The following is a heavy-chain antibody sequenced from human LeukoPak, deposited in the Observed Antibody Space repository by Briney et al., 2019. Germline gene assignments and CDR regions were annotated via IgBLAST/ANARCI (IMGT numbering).Heavy chain of an antibody. Sequence: SVKVSCKASGGTFSGYAISWVRQAPGQGLEWMGGIIPIFGTANYAQKFQGRVTITADESTSTAYMELSSLRSEDTAVYYCAREGSVVPASHFDYWGQGTLVTVSS. CDR1: GGTFSGYA. J-gene: IGHJ4*02. CDR2: IIPIFGTA. D-gene: IGHD2-2*01. CDR3: AREGSVVPASHFDY. V-gene: IGHV1-69*01.